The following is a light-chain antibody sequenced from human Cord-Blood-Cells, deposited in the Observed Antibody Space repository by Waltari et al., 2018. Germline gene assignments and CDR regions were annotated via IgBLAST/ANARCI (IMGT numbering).Light chain of an antibody. CDR2: DAS. J-gene: IGKJ5*01. V-gene: IGKV3-11*01. Sequence: EIVLTQSPATLSLSPGERATLSCRANQSVSSYLAWYQQNPGQAPRLLLYDASNRATAIPARFRRSGSGTDFTLTISSLEPEDFAVYYCQQRSNWITFGQGTRLEIK. CDR1: QSVSSY. CDR3: QQRSNWIT.